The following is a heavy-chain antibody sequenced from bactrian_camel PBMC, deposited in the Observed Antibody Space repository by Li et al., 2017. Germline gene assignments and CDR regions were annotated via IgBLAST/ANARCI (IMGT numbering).Heavy chain of an antibody. Sequence: HVQLVESGGGSVQAGGSLRLSCTASGFTFDGSDVGWYRAVPGNLCQMVSMLTREGTTNYADSVKGRFTISRDNAKKTVTLQMNNLKPDDTAVYHCAADPAAEFLGVLPCRSQGTQVTV. CDR2: MLTREGTT. D-gene: IGHD3*01. J-gene: IGHJ4*01. V-gene: IGHV3S63*01. CDR1: GFTFDGSD.